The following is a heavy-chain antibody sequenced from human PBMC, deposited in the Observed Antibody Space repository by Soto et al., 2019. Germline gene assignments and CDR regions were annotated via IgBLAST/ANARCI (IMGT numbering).Heavy chain of an antibody. V-gene: IGHV3-33*01. CDR3: AREYDYMAARLMDV. Sequence: QVQLVESGGGVVQPGRSLRLSCAASGFTFSSYGMHWVRQAPGKGLEWVAVIWYDGSNKYYADSVKGRFTISRDNSKTTLYLQMNSLRAEDTAVYYCAREYDYMAARLMDVWGQGTTVTVSS. D-gene: IGHD6-6*01. CDR2: IWYDGSNK. CDR1: GFTFSSYG. J-gene: IGHJ6*02.